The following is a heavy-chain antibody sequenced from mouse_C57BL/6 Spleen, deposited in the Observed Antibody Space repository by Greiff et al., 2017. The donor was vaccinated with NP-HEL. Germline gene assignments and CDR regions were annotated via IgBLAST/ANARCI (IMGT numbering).Heavy chain of an antibody. J-gene: IGHJ4*01. CDR2: IHPNSGST. D-gene: IGHD2-4*01. CDR3: AIIYYDYDGAMDY. CDR1: GYTFTSYW. V-gene: IGHV1-64*01. Sequence: QVQLQQPGAELVKPGASVKLSCKASGYTFTSYWMHWVKQRPGQGLEWIGMIHPNSGSTNYNEKFKSKATLTVDTSSSTAYMQLSSLTSEDSAVYYCAIIYYDYDGAMDYWGQGTSVTVSS.